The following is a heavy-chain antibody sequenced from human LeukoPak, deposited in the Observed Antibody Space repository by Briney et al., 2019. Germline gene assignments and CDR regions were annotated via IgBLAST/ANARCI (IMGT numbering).Heavy chain of an antibody. CDR3: AREGYDHDNEWFDP. CDR1: GFTFSSYW. Sequence: GGSLRLSCAASGFTFSSYWMHWVRRAPGKGLVWVSRINTDGSSTSYADSVKGRFTISRDDAKNTLYLQMNSLRAEDTAVYYCAREGYDHDNEWFDPWGQGTLVTVSS. CDR2: INTDGSST. D-gene: IGHD2-15*01. V-gene: IGHV3-74*01. J-gene: IGHJ5*02.